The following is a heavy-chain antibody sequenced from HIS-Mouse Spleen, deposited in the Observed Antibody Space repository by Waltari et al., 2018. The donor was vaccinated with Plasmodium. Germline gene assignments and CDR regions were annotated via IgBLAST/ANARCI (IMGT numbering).Heavy chain of an antibody. J-gene: IGHJ4*02. CDR1: GFPFNSYA. D-gene: IGHD2-15*01. CDR3: ARDRRLAFDY. V-gene: IGHV3-30-3*01. Sequence: QVQLVESGGGVVQPGRSLSLSCAAPGFPFNSYAMHWVRQAPGKGLEWVAVISYDGSNKYYADSVKGRFTISRDNSKNTLYLQMNSLRAEDTAVYYCARDRRLAFDYWGQGTLVTVSS. CDR2: ISYDGSNK.